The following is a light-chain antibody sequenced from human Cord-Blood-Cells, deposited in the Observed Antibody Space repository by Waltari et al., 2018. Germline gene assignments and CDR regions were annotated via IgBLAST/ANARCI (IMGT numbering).Light chain of an antibody. Sequence: SYELKQPPSVSVSPGQTARITCSGDALPKQYAYWYQQKPGQAPVLVIYKDSGRPSGIPELFSGSSSGTTVTLTISGVQAEDEADYYCQSADSSGTYVVFGGGTKLTVL. CDR1: ALPKQY. CDR2: KDS. V-gene: IGLV3-25*03. CDR3: QSADSSGTYVV. J-gene: IGLJ2*01.